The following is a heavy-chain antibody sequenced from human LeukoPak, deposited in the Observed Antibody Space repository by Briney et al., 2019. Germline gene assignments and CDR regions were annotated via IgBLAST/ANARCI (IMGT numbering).Heavy chain of an antibody. Sequence: SCKASGYTFTGYYMHWVRQAPGKGLEWVAVISYDGSNKYYADSVKGRFTISRDNSKNTLYLQMNSLRAEDTAVYYCARDGLLRFLEWSLDAFDIWGQGTMVTVSS. CDR3: ARDGLLRFLEWSLDAFDI. D-gene: IGHD3-3*01. J-gene: IGHJ3*02. CDR2: ISYDGSNK. CDR1: GYTFTGYY. V-gene: IGHV3-30-3*01.